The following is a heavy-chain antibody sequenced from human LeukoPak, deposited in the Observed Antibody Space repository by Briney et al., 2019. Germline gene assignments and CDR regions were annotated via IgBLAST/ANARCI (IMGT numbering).Heavy chain of an antibody. Sequence: GGSLRLSCAASGFTFSSYGMHWVRQAPGKGLEWVAFIRYDGSNKYYADSVKGRFTISRDNSKNTLYLQMNSLRAEDTAVYYCAKLLSGDRGYFDDWGQGTLVTVSS. CDR2: IRYDGSNK. D-gene: IGHD7-27*01. CDR3: AKLLSGDRGYFDD. V-gene: IGHV3-30*02. CDR1: GFTFSSYG. J-gene: IGHJ4*02.